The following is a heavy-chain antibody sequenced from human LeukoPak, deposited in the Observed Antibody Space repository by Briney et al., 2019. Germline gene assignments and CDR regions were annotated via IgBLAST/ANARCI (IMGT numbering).Heavy chain of an antibody. Sequence: GGSLRLSCAASGFTFSSYWMHWVRQAPGKGLGWVSRINSDGSSTSYADSVKGRFTISRDNSKNTLSLQMNSLRAEDTAMYYCAKLGMTTVTTDNYWGQGTLVTVSS. V-gene: IGHV3-74*01. CDR3: AKLGMTTVTTDNY. J-gene: IGHJ4*02. CDR1: GFTFSSYW. CDR2: INSDGSST. D-gene: IGHD4-17*01.